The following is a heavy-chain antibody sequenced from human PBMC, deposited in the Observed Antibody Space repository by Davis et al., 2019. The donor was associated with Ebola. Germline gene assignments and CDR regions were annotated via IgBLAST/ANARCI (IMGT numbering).Heavy chain of an antibody. CDR1: GFTFSSYW. Sequence: GESLKISCAASGFTFSSYWMSWVRQAPGKGLEWVANIKQDGSEKYYVDSVKGRFTISRDNAKNSLYLQMNSLRAEDTAVYYCAVGSGCNYWGQGTLVTVSS. J-gene: IGHJ4*02. D-gene: IGHD3-22*01. CDR3: AVGSGCNY. V-gene: IGHV3-7*01. CDR2: IKQDGSEK.